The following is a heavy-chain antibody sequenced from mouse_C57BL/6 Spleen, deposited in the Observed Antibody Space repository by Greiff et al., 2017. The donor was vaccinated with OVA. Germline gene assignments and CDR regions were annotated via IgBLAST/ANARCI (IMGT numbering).Heavy chain of an antibody. CDR2: IDPSDSYT. CDR1: GYTFTSYW. Sequence: QVQLQQPGAELVMPGASVKLSCKASGYTFTSYWMHWVKQRPGQGLEWIGEIDPSDSYTNYNPKFKGKSTLTVDKSSSTAYMQLSSLTSEDAAGYDCARAKYGSGYGLAYWGQGTLVTVSA. V-gene: IGHV1-69*01. CDR3: ARAKYGSGYGLAY. J-gene: IGHJ3*01. D-gene: IGHD1-1*01.